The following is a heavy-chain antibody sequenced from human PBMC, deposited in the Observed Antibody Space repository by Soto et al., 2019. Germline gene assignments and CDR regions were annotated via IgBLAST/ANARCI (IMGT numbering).Heavy chain of an antibody. V-gene: IGHV1-3*01. Sequence: AAVKVSCKASGYTFSSYAMHWVRQAPGQRLEWMGWINADYGDTKSSQKFQDRVTISRDTSASTAYMELTSLRSEDTAVYYCARDAGDGTFDFWGQGTLVTVPS. D-gene: IGHD7-27*01. CDR3: ARDAGDGTFDF. CDR1: GYTFSSYA. CDR2: INADYGDT. J-gene: IGHJ4*02.